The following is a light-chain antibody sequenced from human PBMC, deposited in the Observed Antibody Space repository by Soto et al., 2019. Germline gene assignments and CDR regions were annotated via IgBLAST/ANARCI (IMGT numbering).Light chain of an antibody. Sequence: SVLTQPPSVSGAPGQRVTISCTGGRSNIGAGYDAHWYQQLPGKVPKLLIYGDTNRPSGVPDRFSGSKSGTSASLAITGLQPEDEADYYCQSYDNSLSGPVFGPGTKVTVL. V-gene: IGLV1-40*01. CDR2: GDT. CDR1: RSNIGAGYD. J-gene: IGLJ1*01. CDR3: QSYDNSLSGPV.